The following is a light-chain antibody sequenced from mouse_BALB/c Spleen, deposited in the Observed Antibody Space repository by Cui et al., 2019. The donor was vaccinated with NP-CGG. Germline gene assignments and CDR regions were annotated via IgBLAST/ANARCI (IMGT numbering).Light chain of an antibody. Sequence: QAVSMQESAPTTSPGETVTLTCRSSTGAVTTSNYANWVQEKPDHLFTGLIGGTNNRAPGVPARFSGSLIGDKAALTITGAQTEDEAIYFCALWYSNHWVFGGGTKLTVL. CDR3: ALWYSNHWV. V-gene: IGLV1*01. CDR2: GTN. J-gene: IGLJ1*01. CDR1: TGAVTTSNY.